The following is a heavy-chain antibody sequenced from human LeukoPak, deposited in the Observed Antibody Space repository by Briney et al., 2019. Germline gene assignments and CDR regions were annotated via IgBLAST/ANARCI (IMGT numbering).Heavy chain of an antibody. Sequence: PGGSLRLSCAASGFTFSSYEMNWVLQAPGKGLEWVSYISSSGSTIYYADSVKGRFTISRDNAKNSLYLQMNSLRAEDTAVYYCARETPKVPGYYYMDVWGKGTTVTVSS. V-gene: IGHV3-48*03. CDR2: ISSSGSTI. CDR3: ARETPKVPGYYYMDV. J-gene: IGHJ6*03. CDR1: GFTFSSYE.